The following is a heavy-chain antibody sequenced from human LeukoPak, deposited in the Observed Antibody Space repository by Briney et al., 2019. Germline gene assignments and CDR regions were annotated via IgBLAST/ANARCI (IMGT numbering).Heavy chain of an antibody. J-gene: IGHJ4*02. Sequence: GGSLRLSCAASGFTVSSNYMSWVRQAPGKGLEWVSVIYSGGSTYYADSVNGRFNIYRENSKNTLYLQMNSLRAEDTAVYYCAREGYGGNSGYWGQGTLVSVSS. D-gene: IGHD4-23*01. CDR3: AREGYGGNSGY. CDR1: GFTVSSNY. CDR2: IYSGGST. V-gene: IGHV3-66*02.